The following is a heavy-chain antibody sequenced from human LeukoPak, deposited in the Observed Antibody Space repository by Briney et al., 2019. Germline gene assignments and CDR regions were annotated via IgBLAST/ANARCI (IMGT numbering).Heavy chain of an antibody. CDR2: IKQDGSEK. J-gene: IGHJ4*02. Sequence: GGSLRLSCVASGFIFNNYRMTWVRQAPGKGLEWVANIKQDGSEKQYVDSVKGRFAISRDNAKKSPYLQINTLRAEDTAVYYCVRGPHIAATSYWGQGTLVTVSS. CDR3: VRGPHIAATSY. V-gene: IGHV3-7*03. D-gene: IGHD6-25*01. CDR1: GFIFNNYR.